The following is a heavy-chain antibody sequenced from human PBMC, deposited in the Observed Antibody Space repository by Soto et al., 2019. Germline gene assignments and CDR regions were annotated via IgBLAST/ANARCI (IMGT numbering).Heavy chain of an antibody. CDR1: GFTFSSYA. CDR2: ISYDGSNK. D-gene: IGHD6-6*01. Sequence: PGGSLRPSCAASGFTFSSYAMHWVRQAPGKGLEWVAVISYDGSNKYYADSVKGRFTISRDNSKNTLYLQMNSLRAEDTAVYYCAIAARSYYYGMDVWGQGTTVTVSS. CDR3: AIAARSYYYGMDV. V-gene: IGHV3-30-3*01. J-gene: IGHJ6*02.